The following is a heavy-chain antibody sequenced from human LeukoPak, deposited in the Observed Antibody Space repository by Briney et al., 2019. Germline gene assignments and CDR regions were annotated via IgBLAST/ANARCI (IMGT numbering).Heavy chain of an antibody. CDR1: GVTFRSYA. CDR3: AKSGTPDSLDMFFDS. Sequence: GGSLRLSCVVPGVTFRSYAMSWVRQVPGKGLEWVSSIRNSGRDTYYADSVKGRFTISRDNSKDTPFLQMHSLRGEDAALYYCAKSGTPDSLDMFFDSWGPGTLVTVSS. CDR2: IRNSGRDT. J-gene: IGHJ4*02. V-gene: IGHV3-23*01. D-gene: IGHD2-2*03.